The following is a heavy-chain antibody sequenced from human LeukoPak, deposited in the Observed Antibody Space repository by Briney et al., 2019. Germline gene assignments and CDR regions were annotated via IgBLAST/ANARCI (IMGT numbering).Heavy chain of an antibody. CDR3: ARPHSSGWYGAFDY. D-gene: IGHD6-19*01. CDR2: IYHSGST. J-gene: IGHJ4*02. V-gene: IGHV4-59*08. Sequence: SETLSLTCTVSGGSISSYYWSWIRQPPGKGLEWIGYIYHSGSTNYNPSLKSRVTTSVDTSKNQFSLKLSSVTAADTAVYYCARPHSSGWYGAFDYWGQGTLVTVSS. CDR1: GGSISSYY.